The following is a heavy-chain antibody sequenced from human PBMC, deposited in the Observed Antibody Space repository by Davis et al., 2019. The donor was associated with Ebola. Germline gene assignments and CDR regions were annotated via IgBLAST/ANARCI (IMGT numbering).Heavy chain of an antibody. CDR1: GYTFTGYY. Sequence: SVKVSCKASGYTFTGYYMHWVRQAPGQGLEWMGGIIPIFGTANYAQKFQGRVTITADESTSTAYMELRSLRSDDTAVYYCARGYYDYIWGSYRTNWFDPWGQGTLVTVSS. J-gene: IGHJ5*02. CDR2: IIPIFGTA. V-gene: IGHV1-69*13. D-gene: IGHD3-16*02. CDR3: ARGYYDYIWGSYRTNWFDP.